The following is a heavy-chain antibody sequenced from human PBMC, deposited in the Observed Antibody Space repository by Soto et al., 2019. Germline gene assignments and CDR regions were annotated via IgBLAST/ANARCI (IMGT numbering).Heavy chain of an antibody. CDR3: ARHGGSGWSYYYYYGMDV. CDR2: IDPSDSYT. J-gene: IGHJ6*02. V-gene: IGHV5-10-1*01. CDR1: GYSFTSYW. Sequence: EESLKISCNGSGYSFTSYWISWVRQMPWKGLEWMGRIDPSDSYTNYSPSFQGHVTISADKSISTAYLQWSSLKASDTAMYYCARHGGSGWSYYYYYGMDVWGQGTTVTVSS. D-gene: IGHD6-19*01.